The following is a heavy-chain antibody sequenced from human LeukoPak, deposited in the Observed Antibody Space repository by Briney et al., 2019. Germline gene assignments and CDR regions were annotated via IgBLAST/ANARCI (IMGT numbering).Heavy chain of an antibody. Sequence: GGSLRLSCAASGFTFDDYGMSWVRQAPAKGLEWVSGINWNGGSTGYADSVKGRFTISRDNAKNSLYLQMNSLRAEDTALYYCARQYYDSSGLWPYAFDIWGQGTMVTVSS. CDR3: ARQYYDSSGLWPYAFDI. V-gene: IGHV3-20*04. CDR2: INWNGGST. D-gene: IGHD3-22*01. J-gene: IGHJ3*02. CDR1: GFTFDDYG.